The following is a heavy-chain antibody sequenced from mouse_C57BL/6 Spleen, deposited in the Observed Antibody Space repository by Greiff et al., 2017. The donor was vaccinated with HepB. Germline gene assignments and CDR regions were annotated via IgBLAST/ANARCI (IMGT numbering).Heavy chain of an antibody. CDR3: ASNWDQPNYVDY. V-gene: IGHV5-4*01. CDR1: GFTFSSYA. D-gene: IGHD4-1*01. CDR2: ISDGGSYT. J-gene: IGHJ2*01. Sequence: EVQGVESGGGLVKPGGSLKLSCAASGFTFSSYAMSWVRQTPEKRLEWVATISDGGSYTYYPDNVKGRFTISRDNAKNNLYLQMSHLKSEDTAMFYCASNWDQPNYVDYGGQGTTLTVAS.